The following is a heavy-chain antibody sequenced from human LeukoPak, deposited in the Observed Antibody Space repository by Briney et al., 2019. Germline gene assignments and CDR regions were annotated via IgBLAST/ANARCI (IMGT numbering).Heavy chain of an antibody. Sequence: AAVKVSCKAAGYTFTSSGISWVRQAPGQGLGWMGWISAYNHGTYYAQKFQGRVTVTTDTSTSTAYMELRSLRSDDTAVYYYARTNLDCKNGVCYDYWGQGTLVTVSS. V-gene: IGHV1-18*01. CDR3: ARTNLDCKNGVCYDY. D-gene: IGHD2-8*01. CDR1: GYTFTSSG. CDR2: ISAYNHGT. J-gene: IGHJ4*02.